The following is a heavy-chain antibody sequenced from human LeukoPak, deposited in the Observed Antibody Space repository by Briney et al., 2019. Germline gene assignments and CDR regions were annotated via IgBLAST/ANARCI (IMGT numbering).Heavy chain of an antibody. J-gene: IGHJ4*02. Sequence: LSETLSLTCTVSGGSISSGSYYWSWIRQPAGKRLEWIGRIYTSGSTNYNPSLKSRVTISVDTSKNQFSLKLSSVTAADTAVYYCARGYCSSTSCYLQGGRGYYFDYWGQGTLVTVSP. D-gene: IGHD2-2*01. CDR3: ARGYCSSTSCYLQGGRGYYFDY. V-gene: IGHV4-61*02. CDR2: IYTSGST. CDR1: GGSISSGSYY.